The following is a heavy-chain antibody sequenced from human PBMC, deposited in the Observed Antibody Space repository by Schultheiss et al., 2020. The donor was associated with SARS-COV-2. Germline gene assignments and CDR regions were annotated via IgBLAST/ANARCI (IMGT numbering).Heavy chain of an antibody. CDR3: ARLNPTTYSSSWYNHYYYYGMDV. CDR2: ISVYNGNT. V-gene: IGHV1-18*01. J-gene: IGHJ6*02. CDR1: GGTFSSYA. Sequence: ASVKVSCKASGGTFSSYAISWVRQAPGQGLEWMGWISVYNGNTNYAQKFQGRVTMTTDTSTSTAYMELRSLRSDDTAVYYCARLNPTTYSSSWYNHYYYYGMDVWGQGTTVTVSS. D-gene: IGHD6-13*01.